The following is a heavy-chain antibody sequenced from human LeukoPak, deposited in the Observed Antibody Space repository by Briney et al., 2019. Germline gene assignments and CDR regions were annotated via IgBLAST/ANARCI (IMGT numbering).Heavy chain of an antibody. Sequence: SETLSLTCTVSGGSISSYYGSWIRQPPGKGLEWIGYIYYSGSTNYNPSLKSRVTISVDTSKNQFSLKLSSVTAADTAVYYCARATMIVVGNWFDPWGQGTLVTVSS. CDR3: ARATMIVVGNWFDP. V-gene: IGHV4-59*01. CDR2: IYYSGST. CDR1: GGSISSYY. D-gene: IGHD3-22*01. J-gene: IGHJ5*02.